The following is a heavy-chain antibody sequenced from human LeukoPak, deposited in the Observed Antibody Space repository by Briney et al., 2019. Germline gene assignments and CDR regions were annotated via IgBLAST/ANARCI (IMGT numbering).Heavy chain of an antibody. CDR3: ARGRTTGEFDY. CDR2: INPIFHTP. D-gene: IGHD4-11*01. J-gene: IGHJ4*02. Sequence: GASVKVSRKASGGTFSSHAISWVRQAPGQGLEWMGGINPIFHTPTYAKKFQGRLTITKDESMSTASMDLSSLISHDTAVYYCARGRTTGEFDYWGQGTLVTVSS. CDR1: GGTFSSHA. V-gene: IGHV1-69*05.